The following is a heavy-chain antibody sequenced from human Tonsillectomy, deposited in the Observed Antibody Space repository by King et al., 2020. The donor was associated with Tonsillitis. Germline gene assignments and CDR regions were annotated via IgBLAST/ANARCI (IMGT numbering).Heavy chain of an antibody. D-gene: IGHD3-3*01. V-gene: IGHV4-38-2*02. CDR3: ARAFYDFWSGYYYFDY. CDR2: TYHSGST. CDR1: GYSISSGYY. J-gene: IGHJ4*02. Sequence: QLQESGPGLVKPSETLSLTCTVSGYSISSGYYWGWIRQPPGKGLEWIGSTYHSGSTYYNPSLKSRVTISVDTSRNQFSLKLSSVTAADTAVYYCARAFYDFWSGYYYFDYWGQGTLVTVSS.